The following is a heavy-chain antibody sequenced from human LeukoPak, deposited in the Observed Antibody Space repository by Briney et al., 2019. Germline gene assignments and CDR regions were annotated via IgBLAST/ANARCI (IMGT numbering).Heavy chain of an antibody. CDR2: IYHSGST. V-gene: IGHV4-59*12. CDR1: GGSISSYY. D-gene: IGHD1-26*01. Sequence: SETLSLTCTVSGGSISSYYWSWIRQPPGKGLEWIGEIYHSGSTNYNPSLKSRVTISVDKSKNQFSLKLSSVTAADTAVYYCASGLVGAPDAFDIWGQGTMVTVSS. CDR3: ASGLVGAPDAFDI. J-gene: IGHJ3*02.